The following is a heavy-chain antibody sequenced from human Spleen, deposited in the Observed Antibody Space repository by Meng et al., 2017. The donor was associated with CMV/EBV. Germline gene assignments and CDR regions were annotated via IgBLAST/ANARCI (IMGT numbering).Heavy chain of an antibody. CDR1: GFNFVDYA. J-gene: IGHJ4*02. V-gene: IGHV3-43D*03. CDR3: ARGFEGGLALDY. D-gene: IGHD2-15*01. CDR2: ISWNGGSP. Sequence: GESLKISCSASGFNFVDYAMHWVRQAPENGLEWVSLISWNGGSPLYADSVKGRFTVSRDNSKNSVFLQMNSLITEDTALYYCARGFEGGLALDYWGQGTLVTVSS.